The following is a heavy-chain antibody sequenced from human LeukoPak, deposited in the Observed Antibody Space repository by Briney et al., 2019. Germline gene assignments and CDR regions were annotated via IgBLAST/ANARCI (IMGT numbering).Heavy chain of an antibody. CDR3: ARDAGSYYDYVWGSGPYDY. D-gene: IGHD3-16*01. CDR2: ISSSSSYI. J-gene: IGHJ4*02. CDR1: GFTFSSYS. Sequence: GGSLRLSCAASGFTFSSYSMNWVRQAPGKGLEWVSSISSSSSYIYYADSVKGRFTISRGNAKNSLYLQMNSLRAEDTAVYYCARDAGSYYDYVWGSGPYDYWGQGTLVTVSS. V-gene: IGHV3-21*01.